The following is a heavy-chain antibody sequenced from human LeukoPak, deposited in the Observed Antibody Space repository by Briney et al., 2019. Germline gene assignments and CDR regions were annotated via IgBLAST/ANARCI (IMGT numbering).Heavy chain of an antibody. J-gene: IGHJ6*03. CDR1: GYTFTSYY. CDR2: INPSGGST. Sequence: ASVKVSCKASGYTFTSYYTHWVRQAPGQGLEWMGIINPSGGSTSYAQKFQGRVTMTRDMSTSTVYMELSSLRSEDTAVYYCARAGDNYGNYYYYYYMDVWGKGTTVTVSS. V-gene: IGHV1-46*01. D-gene: IGHD5-18*01. CDR3: ARAGDNYGNYYYYYYMDV.